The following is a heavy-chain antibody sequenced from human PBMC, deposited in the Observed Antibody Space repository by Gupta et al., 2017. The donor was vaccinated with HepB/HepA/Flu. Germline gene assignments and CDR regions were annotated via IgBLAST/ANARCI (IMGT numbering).Heavy chain of an antibody. V-gene: IGHV4-59*08. CDR3: ARHRRGDAFDI. Sequence: QVQLQESGPGLVKPSETLSLTCTASGGSISSYYWSWIRQPPGKGLEWIGYIDYSGSTNYNPSLKSRVTISVDTSKNQCSLKLSSVTAADTAVYYCARHRRGDAFDIWGQGTMVTVSS. CDR1: GGSISSYY. CDR2: IDYSGST. J-gene: IGHJ3*02.